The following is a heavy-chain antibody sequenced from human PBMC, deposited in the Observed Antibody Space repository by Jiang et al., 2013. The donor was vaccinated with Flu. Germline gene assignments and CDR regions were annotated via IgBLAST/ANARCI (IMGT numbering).Heavy chain of an antibody. V-gene: IGHV1-46*01. CDR1: GYTLSSFY. D-gene: IGHD3-16*02. CDR2: INPDSSTT. Sequence: GAEVKKPGASLRISCKASGYTLSSFYLHWVRQAPGKGLEWLGIINPDSSTTTYEQKFKGRVSMTSDTSTSTVYMELTSLRSEDTAVYYCAREYRLMSSRLFDFWGQGTLVIVSS. CDR3: AREYRLMSSRLFDF. J-gene: IGHJ4*02.